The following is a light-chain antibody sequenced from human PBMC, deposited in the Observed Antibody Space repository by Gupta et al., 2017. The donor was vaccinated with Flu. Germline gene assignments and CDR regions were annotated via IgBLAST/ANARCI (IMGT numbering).Light chain of an antibody. J-gene: IGLJ1*01. CDR1: SSNIGAGYA. V-gene: IGLV1-40*01. Sequence: QSVLTQPPSVSGAPGQRVTISCTGSSSNIGAGYAVHWYQQLPGTAPKLLIFVNTNRPSGVPDRFSGSKSGTSAALAITGLPAEEEADYYCQSYEDRRSGSWVFGTGTKVTVL. CDR3: QSYEDRRSGSWV. CDR2: VNT.